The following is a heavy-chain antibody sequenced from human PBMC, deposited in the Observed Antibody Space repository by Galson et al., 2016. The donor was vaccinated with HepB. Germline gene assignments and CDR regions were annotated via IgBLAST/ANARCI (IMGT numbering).Heavy chain of an antibody. D-gene: IGHD3/OR15-3a*01. Sequence: SLRLSCAASRFTFSSYSMNWVRQAPGKGLEWASSISSTTTYIYYAASVKGRFTISREDAKNSVYLQMNSLRAEDTAVYYCANSLMISTSQGRGSTWGQGTLVTVSS. CDR1: RFTFSSYS. V-gene: IGHV3-21*01. J-gene: IGHJ4*02. CDR2: ISSTTTYI. CDR3: ANSLMISTSQGRGST.